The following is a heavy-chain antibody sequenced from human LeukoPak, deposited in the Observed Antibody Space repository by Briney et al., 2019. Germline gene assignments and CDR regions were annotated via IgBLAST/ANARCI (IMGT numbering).Heavy chain of an antibody. V-gene: IGHV3-7*01. J-gene: IGHJ4*02. D-gene: IGHD5-18*01. Sequence: GGSLRLSCVVSGFTFSTYWMSWVRQAPGKGLECVATIKQDGSVKNYGDSVQGRFTISRDNAKNSLYLQMHSLRVEDTAVYYCAKGHTYGMIWGQGTLVTVSS. CDR1: GFTFSTYW. CDR3: AKGHTYGMI. CDR2: IKQDGSVK.